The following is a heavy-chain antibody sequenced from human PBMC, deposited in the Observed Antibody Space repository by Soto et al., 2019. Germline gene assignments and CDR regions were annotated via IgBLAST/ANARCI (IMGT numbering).Heavy chain of an antibody. CDR1: GASITSGGYY. J-gene: IGHJ3*02. CDR3: ARATLVGANFDAFDI. D-gene: IGHD1-26*01. CDR2: INYSGTT. V-gene: IGHV4-31*03. Sequence: QVQLQESGPGLVNPSQTLSLTCTFSGASITSGGYYWTWIRQHPGKGLEWIGYINYSGTTYYNPSLKSRVTISVETSKNQFSLKLSSVTDADTAVYYCARATLVGANFDAFDIWGRGTMVTVSS.